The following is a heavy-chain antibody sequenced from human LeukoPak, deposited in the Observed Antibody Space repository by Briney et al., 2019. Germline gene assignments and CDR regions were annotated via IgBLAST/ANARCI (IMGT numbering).Heavy chain of an antibody. Sequence: GGSLRLSCAASGCTFSSYAMSWVRQAPGKGLEWVSTMSALGGSTIYADSAAGRFTISRDYSKNTLYLPMDSLRAEDTALYYCAKVSGSGSYLAVYFDSWGQGTLVTVSS. CDR2: MSALGGST. D-gene: IGHD3-10*01. CDR3: AKVSGSGSYLAVYFDS. CDR1: GCTFSSYA. J-gene: IGHJ4*02. V-gene: IGHV3-23*01.